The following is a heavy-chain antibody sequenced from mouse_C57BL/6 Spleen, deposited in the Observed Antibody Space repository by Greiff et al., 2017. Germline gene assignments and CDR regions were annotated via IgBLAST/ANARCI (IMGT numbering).Heavy chain of an antibody. Sequence: QVQLQQSGAELAKPGASVKLSCKASGYTFPSYWLHWVKQRPGQGLEWIGYINPSSGYTKYTQKFKDKAPLTADKSSSTAYMQLSSLTYEDSAVYDCARSPLYVLYAMDYWGQGTSVTVSS. CDR3: ARSPLYVLYAMDY. D-gene: IGHD2-3*01. J-gene: IGHJ4*01. CDR1: GYTFPSYW. V-gene: IGHV1-7*01. CDR2: INPSSGYT.